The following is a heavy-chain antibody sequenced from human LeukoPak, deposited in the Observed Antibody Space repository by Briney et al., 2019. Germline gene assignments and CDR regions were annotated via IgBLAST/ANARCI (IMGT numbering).Heavy chain of an antibody. CDR1: GYTLTSYD. CDR3: TRETSSRYFDY. J-gene: IGHJ4*02. CDR2: MNPNSGRT. V-gene: IGHV1-8*01. Sequence: EASVKVPCKASGYTLTSYDINWVRQATGQGLEWMGWMNPNSGRTGYAQNFQGRITITRNTSISTAYMELSSLRSEDTAVYYCTRETSSRYFDYWGQGTLVTVSS.